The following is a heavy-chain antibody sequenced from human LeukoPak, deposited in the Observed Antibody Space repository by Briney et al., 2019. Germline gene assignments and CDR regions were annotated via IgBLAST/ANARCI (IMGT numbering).Heavy chain of an antibody. V-gene: IGHV1-18*04. CDR3: ARVKTTMVREDY. Sequence: ASVKVSCKASGYTFTSYGISWVRQAPGQGLEWMGWISAHNGNTNYAQKLQGRVTMTTDTSTSTAYMELRSLRSDDTAVYYCARVKTTMVREDYWGQGTLVTVSS. CDR2: ISAHNGNT. J-gene: IGHJ4*02. D-gene: IGHD3-10*01. CDR1: GYTFTSYG.